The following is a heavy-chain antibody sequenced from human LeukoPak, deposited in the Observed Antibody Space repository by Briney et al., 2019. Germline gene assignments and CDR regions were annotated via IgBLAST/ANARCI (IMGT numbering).Heavy chain of an antibody. Sequence: PGRSLRLSCAASGFTFSSYGMHWGRQAPGRGLGWVAVISYDGSNKYYADSVKGRFTISRDNSKNTLYLQMNSLRAEDTAVYYCAKESERRIPDYYDSSGYYYYFDYWGQGSLVTVSS. V-gene: IGHV3-30*18. CDR3: AKESERRIPDYYDSSGYYYYFDY. D-gene: IGHD3-22*01. CDR2: ISYDGSNK. CDR1: GFTFSSYG. J-gene: IGHJ4*02.